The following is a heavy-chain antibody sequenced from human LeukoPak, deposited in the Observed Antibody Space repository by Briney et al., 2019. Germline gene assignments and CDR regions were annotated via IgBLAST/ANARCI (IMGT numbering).Heavy chain of an antibody. V-gene: IGHV1-69*04. CDR3: ASPYDSSGYYLWAFDI. D-gene: IGHD3-22*01. Sequence: SVKVSCKASGGTFSSYAISWVRQAPGQGLEWVGRIIPILGIANYAQKFQGRVTITADKSTSTAYMELSSLRSEDTAVYYCASPYDSSGYYLWAFDIWGQGTMVTVSS. J-gene: IGHJ3*02. CDR2: IIPILGIA. CDR1: GGTFSSYA.